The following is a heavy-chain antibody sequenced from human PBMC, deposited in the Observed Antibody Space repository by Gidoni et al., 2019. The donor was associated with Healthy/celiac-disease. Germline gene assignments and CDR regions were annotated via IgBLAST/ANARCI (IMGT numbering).Heavy chain of an antibody. V-gene: IGHV1-69*01. Sequence: QVQLVQSGAEVKKPGSSVKVSCLPSGGTLSSYATSWVRQSPGQGLGWMGGIIPIFGTANYAQKCQGRVTITADESTSTAYMELSSLRSEDTAVYYCARGLSVGATHYYYYGMDVWGQGTTVTVSS. CDR3: ARGLSVGATHYYYYGMDV. CDR1: GGTLSSYA. J-gene: IGHJ6*02. D-gene: IGHD1-26*01. CDR2: IIPIFGTA.